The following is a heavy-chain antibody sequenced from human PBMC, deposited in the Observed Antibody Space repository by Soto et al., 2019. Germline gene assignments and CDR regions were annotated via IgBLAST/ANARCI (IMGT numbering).Heavy chain of an antibody. CDR1: GFTFSSYG. Sequence: GGSLRLSCAASGFTFSSYGMHWVRQAPGKGLEWVAVIWYDGSNKYYADSVKGRFTISRDNSKNTLYLQMNSLRAEDTAVYYCARDQHGMVRGVTLDYWGQGTLVTVSS. V-gene: IGHV3-33*01. CDR3: ARDQHGMVRGVTLDY. J-gene: IGHJ4*02. CDR2: IWYDGSNK. D-gene: IGHD3-10*01.